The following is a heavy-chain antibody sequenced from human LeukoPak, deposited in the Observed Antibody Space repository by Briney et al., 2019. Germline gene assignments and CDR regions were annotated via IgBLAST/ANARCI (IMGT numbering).Heavy chain of an antibody. CDR1: GFPFISYS. Sequence: GGSLHLSFSASGFPFISYSMNWGRQAPGKGLEWVSSISSSSSYIYYADSVKGRFTISRNNAKNSLYLQMNSLRAEDTAVYYCARDPRYSSSSDFYFHGCVQGTLVTVSS. CDR2: ISSSSSYI. D-gene: IGHD6-6*01. CDR3: ARDPRYSSSSDFYFHG. V-gene: IGHV3-21*01. J-gene: IGHJ4*02.